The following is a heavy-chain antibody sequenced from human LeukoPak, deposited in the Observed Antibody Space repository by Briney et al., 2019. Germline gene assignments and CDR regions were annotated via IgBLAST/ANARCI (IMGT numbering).Heavy chain of an antibody. J-gene: IGHJ5*02. CDR3: ARVRGRMGLSVTAVYWFDP. CDR2: IFSTGTT. CDR1: GFSVSNKY. D-gene: IGHD2-21*02. V-gene: IGHV3-53*01. Sequence: GGGPMLSFAAAGFSVSNKYIRGGRQAPGEGVGGGSVIFSTGTTYYADSVKGRFTISRDTSNNTVYLQTNNLRAADTAVYYCARVRGRMGLSVTAVYWFDPWGQGTLVTVSS.